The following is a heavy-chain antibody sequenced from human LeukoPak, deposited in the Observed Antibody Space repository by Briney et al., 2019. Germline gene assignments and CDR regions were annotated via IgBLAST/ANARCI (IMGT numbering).Heavy chain of an antibody. D-gene: IGHD4-17*01. CDR2: ISYDGSNK. J-gene: IGHJ4*02. CDR1: GFTFSSYA. CDR3: ARPNGDYSFHY. Sequence: GGSLRLSCAASGFTFSSYAMHWVRQAPGKGLEWVAVISYDGSNKYYADSVKGRFTISRDNSKNTLYLQMNSLRAEDTAVYYCARPNGDYSFHYWGQGTLVTVSS. V-gene: IGHV3-30-3*01.